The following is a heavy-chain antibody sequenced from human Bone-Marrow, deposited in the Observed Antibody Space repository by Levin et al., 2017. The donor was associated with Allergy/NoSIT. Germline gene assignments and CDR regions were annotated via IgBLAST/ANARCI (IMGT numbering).Heavy chain of an antibody. Sequence: SETLSLTCSVSGGSIAGTNNWWTWIRQTPGRGLEWIGYIYHSGSSHYNPSLRGRLTISVDTAKNQFSLNLKSVTAADTAVYYCARKISGTYSNRFYPWGQGTLVTVSS. CDR2: IYHSGSS. J-gene: IGHJ5*02. V-gene: IGHV4-30-4*01. CDR3: ARKISGTYSNRFYP. D-gene: IGHD3-10*01. CDR1: GGSIAGTNNW.